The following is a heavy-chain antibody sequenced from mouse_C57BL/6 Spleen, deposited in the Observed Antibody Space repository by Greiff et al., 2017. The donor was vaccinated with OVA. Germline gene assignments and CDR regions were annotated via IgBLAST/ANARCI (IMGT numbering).Heavy chain of an antibody. J-gene: IGHJ2*01. V-gene: IGHV1-52*01. CDR1: GYTFTSYW. CDR2: IDPSDSET. D-gene: IGHD3-2*02. Sequence: QVQLQQPGAELVRPGSSVKLSCKASGYTFTSYWMHWVKQRPIQGLEWIGNIDPSDSETHYNQKFKDKATLTVDKSSSTAYMQLSCLTSEDSEVYYCERSAQAFYDFDDWGQGTTLTVSS. CDR3: ERSAQAFYDFDD.